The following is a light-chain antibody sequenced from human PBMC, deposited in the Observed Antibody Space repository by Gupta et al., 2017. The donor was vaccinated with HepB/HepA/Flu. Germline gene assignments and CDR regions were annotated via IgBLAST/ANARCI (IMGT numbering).Light chain of an antibody. CDR3: QSYDSSLSVNWV. V-gene: IGLV1-40*01. CDR2: GNS. CDR1: SSNIGAGYD. J-gene: IGLJ3*02. Sequence: QSVLTQPTSVSGAPGQRVTLSCTGRSSNIGAGYDVHWYQQLPGTAPKLLIYGNSNRPSGVPDRFSGSKSGTSASLAITGLQAEDEADYYCQSYDSSLSVNWVFGGGTKLTVL.